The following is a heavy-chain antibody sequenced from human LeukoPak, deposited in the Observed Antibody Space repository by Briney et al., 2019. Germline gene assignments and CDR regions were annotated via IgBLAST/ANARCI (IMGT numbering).Heavy chain of an antibody. J-gene: IGHJ4*02. CDR1: GFSFSSYE. CDR3: ASKGGFDD. V-gene: IGHV3-48*03. CDR2: ISSSGSTI. D-gene: IGHD2-15*01. Sequence: GGSLRLSCAASGFSFSSYEMNWVRQAPGKGLEWVSYISSSGSTIFYADSVKGRFTISRDNAKNSLFLQMNSLRAEDTAFYYCASKGGFDDWGQGTLVTVSS.